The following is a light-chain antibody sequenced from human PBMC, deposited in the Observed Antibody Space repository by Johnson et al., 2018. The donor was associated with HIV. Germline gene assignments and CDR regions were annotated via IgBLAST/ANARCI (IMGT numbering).Light chain of an antibody. Sequence: QSVLTQPPSVSAAPGQTVTISCSGSSSNIGNNYVSWYQQLPGTAPKLLIYENDKRPSGIPDRFSGSKSCTSTTLGITGIQTGDEADYYCGTWDSSLSANVFGTGTKVTVL. J-gene: IGLJ1*01. V-gene: IGLV1-51*02. CDR3: GTWDSSLSANV. CDR2: END. CDR1: SSNIGNNY.